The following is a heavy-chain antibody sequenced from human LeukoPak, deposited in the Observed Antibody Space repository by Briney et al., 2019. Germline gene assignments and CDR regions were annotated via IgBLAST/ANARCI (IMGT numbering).Heavy chain of an antibody. V-gene: IGHV1-3*01. CDR1: GYTFTSYA. Sequence: ASVKVSCKASGYTFTSYAMHWVRQAPGQRLEWMGWINAGNGNTKYSQKFQGRVTITRDTSASTAYMELSSLRSEDTAVYYCARLLVGVITTHSGDCWGQGTLVTVSS. CDR3: ARLLVGVITTHSGDC. CDR2: INAGNGNT. D-gene: IGHD3-22*01. J-gene: IGHJ4*02.